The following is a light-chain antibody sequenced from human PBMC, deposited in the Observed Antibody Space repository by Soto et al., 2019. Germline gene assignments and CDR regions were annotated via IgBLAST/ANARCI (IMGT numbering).Light chain of an antibody. CDR3: QQYNNWPPNT. CDR1: QSVSSD. J-gene: IGKJ2*01. V-gene: IGKV3-15*01. Sequence: IVMTQSPATLSVSPGERATLSCRASQSVSSDLAWYQQKPGQAPRLLISGASTRATGIPARFSGSGSGTEFTLTISSLQSEDFAVYYCQQYNNWPPNTFGQGTKLEIK. CDR2: GAS.